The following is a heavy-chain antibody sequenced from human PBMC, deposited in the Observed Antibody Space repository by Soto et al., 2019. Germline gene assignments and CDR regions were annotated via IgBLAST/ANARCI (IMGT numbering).Heavy chain of an antibody. CDR2: IYHSGTT. D-gene: IGHD3-9*01. CDR1: GYSINSGYY. Sequence: SETLSLTCAVSGYSINSGYYWGWVRQSPGKGLEWIGTIYHSGTTYYNPSLKSRVTISLDTSKNQFSLTLTSLTAADTAVYYCATLTPPFHDWGQGTLGTVAS. CDR3: ATLTPPFHD. J-gene: IGHJ4*02. V-gene: IGHV4-38-2*01.